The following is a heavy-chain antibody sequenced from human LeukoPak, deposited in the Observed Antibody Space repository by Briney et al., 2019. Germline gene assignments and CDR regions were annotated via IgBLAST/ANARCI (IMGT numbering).Heavy chain of an antibody. Sequence: GGTLRLSCAASGFTFSSYGMSWVRQAPGKGLEWVSAISGSGGSTYYADSVKGRFTISRDNSKNTLYLQMNSLRAEDTAVYYCARDRSRIVELDVWGKGTTVIISS. V-gene: IGHV3-23*01. CDR3: ARDRSRIVELDV. CDR1: GFTFSSYG. J-gene: IGHJ6*04. D-gene: IGHD3-22*01. CDR2: ISGSGGST.